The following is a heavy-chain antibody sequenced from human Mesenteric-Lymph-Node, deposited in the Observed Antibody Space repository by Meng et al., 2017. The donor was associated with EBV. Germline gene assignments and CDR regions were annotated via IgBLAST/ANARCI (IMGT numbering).Heavy chain of an antibody. D-gene: IGHD3-10*01. V-gene: IGHV1-18*01. J-gene: IGHJ5*02. CDR3: ARVWLWFGELGWFDP. Sequence: QSQLGKSGPWVKTPGASMKVSCTASAYTFTIYGISLVRQAPGQGLGWIGWSIAYNCNTNYAQKLQCIVTMTTDTSTSTAYMELRSLRSDDTAVYYCARVWLWFGELGWFDPWGQGTLVTVSS. CDR2: SIAYNCNT. CDR1: AYTFTIYG.